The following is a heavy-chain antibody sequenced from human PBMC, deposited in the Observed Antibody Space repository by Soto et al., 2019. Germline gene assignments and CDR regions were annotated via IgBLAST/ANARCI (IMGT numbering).Heavy chain of an antibody. CDR2: MNPNNGNT. D-gene: IGHD7-27*01. V-gene: IGHV1-8*01. CDR3: ARGPRNWGVDY. Sequence: ASVKVSCKAAAYTFTSYDINWVRQATGQDFEWMGWMNPNNGNTAYAQKFQGRVTMTRDTSKSTAFMELSSLSSEDTAVYYCARGPRNWGVDYWGQGTLVTVS. CDR1: AYTFTSYD. J-gene: IGHJ4*02.